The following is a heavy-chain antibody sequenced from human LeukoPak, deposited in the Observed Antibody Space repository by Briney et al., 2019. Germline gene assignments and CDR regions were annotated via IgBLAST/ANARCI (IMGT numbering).Heavy chain of an antibody. Sequence: GASVKVSCKASGYTFTSYGISWVRQAPGQGLEWMGWISAYNGDTNYAQTLQGRVTMTTDTSTSTAYMEQRSLRSDSTAVYNCAMCRSGGDCVPDAFDIEGQGTMVTVSS. CDR3: AMCRSGGDCVPDAFDI. V-gene: IGHV1-18*01. J-gene: IGHJ3*02. CDR2: ISAYNGDT. D-gene: IGHD2-21*02. CDR1: GYTFTSYG.